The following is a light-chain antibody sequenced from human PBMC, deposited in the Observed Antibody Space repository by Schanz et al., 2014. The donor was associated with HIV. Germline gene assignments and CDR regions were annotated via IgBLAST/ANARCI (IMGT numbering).Light chain of an antibody. V-gene: IGLV2-14*02. Sequence: QSALTQPASVSGSPGQSITISCTGTSSDVGKYNLVSWYQQHPGRAPKVMIYEVSKRPSGVPDRFSGSKSGTSASLAISGLQSADEADYYCAVWDDGLKAWVFGGGTKVTVL. J-gene: IGLJ3*02. CDR1: SSDVGKYNL. CDR2: EVS. CDR3: AVWDDGLKAWV.